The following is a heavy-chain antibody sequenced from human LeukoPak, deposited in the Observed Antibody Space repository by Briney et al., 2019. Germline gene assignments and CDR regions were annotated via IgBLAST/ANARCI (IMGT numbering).Heavy chain of an antibody. Sequence: PSETLSLTCTASGGSISSYYWSWIRQPAGKGLEWIGRIYTSGSTNYNPSLKSRVTMSVDTSKNQFSLKLSSVTAADTAVYYCARGIAAAPRYWYFDLWGRGTLVTVSS. D-gene: IGHD6-13*01. CDR3: ARGIAAAPRYWYFDL. CDR1: GGSISSYY. J-gene: IGHJ2*01. V-gene: IGHV4-4*07. CDR2: IYTSGST.